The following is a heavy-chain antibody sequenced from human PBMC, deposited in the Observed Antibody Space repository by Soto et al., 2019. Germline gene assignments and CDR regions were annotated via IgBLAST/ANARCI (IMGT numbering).Heavy chain of an antibody. Sequence: ASVKVSFKASGYTFTSYAMHWVRHAPGQRLEWMGWINAGNGNTKYSQKFQGRVTITRDTSASTAYMELSSLRSEDTAVYYCARSPGRAAAENYYYGMDVWGQGTTVTVSS. D-gene: IGHD6-13*01. CDR1: GYTFTSYA. J-gene: IGHJ6*02. V-gene: IGHV1-3*01. CDR2: INAGNGNT. CDR3: ARSPGRAAAENYYYGMDV.